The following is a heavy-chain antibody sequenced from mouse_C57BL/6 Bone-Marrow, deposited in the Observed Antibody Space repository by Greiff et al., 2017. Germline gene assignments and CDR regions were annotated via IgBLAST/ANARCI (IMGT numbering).Heavy chain of an antibody. CDR2: IYPGSGST. D-gene: IGHD2-5*01. CDR3: ARDGSNYGVFDY. J-gene: IGHJ2*01. CDR1: GYTFTSYW. Sequence: QVQLQPPGAELVKPGASVKMSCKASGYTFTSYWITWVKQRPGQGLEWIGDIYPGSGSTNYNEKFKSKATLTVDTSSSTAYMQLSSLTSEDSAVYYCARDGSNYGVFDYWGQGTTLTVSS. V-gene: IGHV1-55*01.